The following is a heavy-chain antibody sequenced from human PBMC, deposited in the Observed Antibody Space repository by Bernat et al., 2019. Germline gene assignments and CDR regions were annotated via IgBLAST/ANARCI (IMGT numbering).Heavy chain of an antibody. CDR2: IYYSGST. V-gene: IGHV4-31*03. D-gene: IGHD1-26*01. CDR3: ASSPAGLGELPFDY. Sequence: QVQLQESGPGLVKPSQTLSLTCTVSGGSISSGGYYWSWIRQHPGKGLEWIGYIYYSGSTYYNPSLKSRVTISVDTSKNQFSLKLSSVTAADTAVYYCASSPAGLGELPFDYWGQGTLVTVSS. J-gene: IGHJ4*02. CDR1: GGSISSGGYY.